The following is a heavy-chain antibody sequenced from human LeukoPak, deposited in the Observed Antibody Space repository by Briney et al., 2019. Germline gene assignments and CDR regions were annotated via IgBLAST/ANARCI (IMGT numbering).Heavy chain of an antibody. J-gene: IGHJ4*02. V-gene: IGHV3-23*01. CDR2: ISGSAGST. CDR3: ARDTDSSGYYGGSHY. CDR1: GFTFSSYA. D-gene: IGHD3-22*01. Sequence: GGSLSLSCAASGFTFSSYAMSWVRQAPGKGLEWVSTISGSAGSTFYADSLRGRFTVSRDNSNNMLYLQINSLRAEDTAVYYCARDTDSSGYYGGSHYWGQGTLVTVSS.